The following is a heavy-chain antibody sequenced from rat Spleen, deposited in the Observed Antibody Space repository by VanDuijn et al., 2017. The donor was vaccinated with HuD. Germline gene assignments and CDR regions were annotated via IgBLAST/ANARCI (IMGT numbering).Heavy chain of an antibody. CDR1: DYSITNTY. D-gene: IGHD1-10*01. V-gene: IGHV3-1*01. CDR2: ISYSGST. J-gene: IGHJ2*01. CDR3: ARRRGQVYNNYFDY. Sequence: EVQLQESGPGLVKPSQSLSLTCSVTDYSITNTYWDWIRKFPGNKMEWIGHISYSGSTSYNPYLKRRISITRDTSKNQFYLQLNSVTTEDTATYYCARRRGQVYNNYFDYWGQGVMVTVSS.